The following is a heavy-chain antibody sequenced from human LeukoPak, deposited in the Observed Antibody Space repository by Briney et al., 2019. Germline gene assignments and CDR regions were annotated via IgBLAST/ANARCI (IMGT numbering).Heavy chain of an antibody. J-gene: IGHJ4*02. Sequence: GASVKVSCKASDYTFTSYGISWVRQAPGQGLEWMGWISAYNGNTNYAQKLQGRVTMTTDTSTSTAYMELRSLRSDDTAVYYCARGKEAYDSSGYTAYDYWGQGTLVTVSS. CDR2: ISAYNGNT. D-gene: IGHD3-22*01. CDR1: DYTFTSYG. V-gene: IGHV1-18*01. CDR3: ARGKEAYDSSGYTAYDY.